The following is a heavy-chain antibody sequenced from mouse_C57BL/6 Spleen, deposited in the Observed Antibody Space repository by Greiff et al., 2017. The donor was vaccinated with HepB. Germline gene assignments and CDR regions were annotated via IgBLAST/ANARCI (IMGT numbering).Heavy chain of an antibody. D-gene: IGHD2-3*01. J-gene: IGHJ4*01. V-gene: IGHV1-63*01. CDR3: SRAIYDGYYSYAMDY. Sequence: VKLQESGAELVRPGTSVKMSCKASGYTFTNYWIGWAKQRPGHGLEWIGDIYPGGGYTNYNEKFKGKATLTADKSSSTAYMQFSSLTSEDSAIYYWSRAIYDGYYSYAMDYWGQGTSVTVSS. CDR1: GYTFTNYW. CDR2: IYPGGGYT.